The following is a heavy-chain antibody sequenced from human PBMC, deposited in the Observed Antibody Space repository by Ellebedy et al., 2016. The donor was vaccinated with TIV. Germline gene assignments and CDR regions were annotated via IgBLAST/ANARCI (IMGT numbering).Heavy chain of an antibody. CDR2: ITPVFGTV. V-gene: IGHV1-69*13. Sequence: SVKVSXXTSGATFSSYAYSWVRQAPGQGLEWVGGITPVFGTVNYAQSVQGRGTITADESTTTVYMELNSLTSEDTAIYYCAREGGTSGEYRSIWGQGTLVIVSS. D-gene: IGHD1-1*01. CDR1: GATFSSYA. CDR3: AREGGTSGEYRSI. J-gene: IGHJ3*02.